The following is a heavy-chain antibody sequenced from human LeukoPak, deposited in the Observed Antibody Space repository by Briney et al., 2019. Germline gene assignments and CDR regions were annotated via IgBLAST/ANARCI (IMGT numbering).Heavy chain of an antibody. CDR1: GFTFSSYA. D-gene: IGHD3-9*01. V-gene: IGHV3-30*04. CDR3: AREGRYDILTGYLRKQKRDNWFDP. CDR2: ISYDGSNK. J-gene: IGHJ5*02. Sequence: GGSLRLSCAASGFTFSSYAMHWVRQAPGKGLEWVAVISYDGSNKYYADSVKGRFTISRDNSKNTLYLQMNGLRAEDTAVYYCAREGRYDILTGYLRKQKRDNWFDPWGQGTLVTVSS.